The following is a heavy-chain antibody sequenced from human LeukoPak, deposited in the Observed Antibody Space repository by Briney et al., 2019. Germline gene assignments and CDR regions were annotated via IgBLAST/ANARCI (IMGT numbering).Heavy chain of an antibody. CDR1: GYTFTGYY. CDR3: ARDSCSSTSCLSIDDY. J-gene: IGHJ4*02. D-gene: IGHD2-2*01. CDR2: INPNSGGT. V-gene: IGHV1-2*02. Sequence: ASVTVSCKTSGYTFTGYYIHWVRQAPGQGLEWLGWINPNSGGTNYAQKFQGRVTMTRDTSISTAYMELSRLSSDDTAVYYCARDSCSSTSCLSIDDYWGQGTLVTVSS.